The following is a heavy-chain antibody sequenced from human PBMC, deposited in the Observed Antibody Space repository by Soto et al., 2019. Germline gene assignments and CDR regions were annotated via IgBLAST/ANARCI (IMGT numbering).Heavy chain of an antibody. Sequence: QVQLVESGGGVVQPGRSLRLSCAASGFTFSSYGMHWVRQAPGRGLEGVAVIWYDGSNKYYADSVKGRFTISRDNSKNTLYLQMNSLRAEDTAVYYCARDYGYSYGGNWWFDPWGQGTLVTVSS. CDR3: ARDYGYSYGGNWWFDP. CDR2: IWYDGSNK. D-gene: IGHD5-18*01. CDR1: GFTFSSYG. V-gene: IGHV3-33*01. J-gene: IGHJ5*02.